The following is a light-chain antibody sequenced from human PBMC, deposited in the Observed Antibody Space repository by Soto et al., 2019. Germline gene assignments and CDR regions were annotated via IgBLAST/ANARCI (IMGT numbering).Light chain of an antibody. CDR1: SSDVGGYIY. J-gene: IGLJ1*01. CDR2: DVT. V-gene: IGLV2-14*01. CDR3: SSYTTSSSYV. Sequence: QSVLSQPASSSGSPGQSITISFTGTSSDVGGYIYVSWYQQHPGKAPKLMIYDVTSRPSGVSYRFSGSKSGNTASLTISGLQAEDEADYYCSSYTTSSSYVFGTGTKVTVL.